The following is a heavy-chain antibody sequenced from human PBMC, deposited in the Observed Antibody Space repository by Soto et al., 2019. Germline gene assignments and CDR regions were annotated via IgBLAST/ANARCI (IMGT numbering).Heavy chain of an antibody. Sequence: GGSLRLSCAASGFAVSSNYMTWVRQAPGKGLEWVSILHTDLTSFYADSVKGRFTISRDNSNNTLYLQMNSLRAEDTAIYYCARTPGVITVISAFDHWGQGTPVTVSS. D-gene: IGHD3-22*01. J-gene: IGHJ4*02. CDR2: LHTDLTS. CDR1: GFAVSSNY. V-gene: IGHV3-53*01. CDR3: ARTPGVITVISAFDH.